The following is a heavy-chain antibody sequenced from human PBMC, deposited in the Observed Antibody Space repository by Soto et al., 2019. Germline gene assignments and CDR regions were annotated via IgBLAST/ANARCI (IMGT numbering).Heavy chain of an antibody. Sequence: GGSLRLSCAASGFTFSSYGMHWVRQAPGQGQEWVAVISYGGSNKYYADSVKGRFTISRDNSKNTLYLQMNSLRAEDTAVYYCAKDSSGGSPRLPNWFDPWGQGTLVTVSS. V-gene: IGHV3-30*18. CDR2: ISYGGSNK. D-gene: IGHD2-15*01. J-gene: IGHJ5*02. CDR3: AKDSSGGSPRLPNWFDP. CDR1: GFTFSSYG.